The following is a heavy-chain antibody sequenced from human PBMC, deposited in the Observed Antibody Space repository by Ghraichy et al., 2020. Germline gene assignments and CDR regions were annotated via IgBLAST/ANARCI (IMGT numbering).Heavy chain of an antibody. CDR3: ARTPYGDYVYSDY. CDR1: GGSISSSNW. Sequence: SETLSLTCAVSGGSISSSNWWSWVRQPPGKGLEWIGEIYHSGSTNYNPSLKSRVTISVDKSKNQFSLKLSSVTAADTAVYYCARTPYGDYVYSDYWGQGTLVTVSS. D-gene: IGHD4-17*01. CDR2: IYHSGST. J-gene: IGHJ4*02. V-gene: IGHV4-4*02.